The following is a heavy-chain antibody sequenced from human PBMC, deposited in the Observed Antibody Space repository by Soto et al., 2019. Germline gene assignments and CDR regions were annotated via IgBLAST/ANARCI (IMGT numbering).Heavy chain of an antibody. Sequence: QMWIGDIYYSGSTNYNPPLASRVTISVDTSKNQCSLKLSSVTAADTAVYYCARGFGPSIIFVRGGIPRDYMYFWSRRTTVTGS. CDR2: IYYSGST. D-gene: IGHD3-10*01. CDR3: ARGFGPSIIFVRGGIPRDYMYF. J-gene: IGHJ6*03. V-gene: IGHV4-59*09.